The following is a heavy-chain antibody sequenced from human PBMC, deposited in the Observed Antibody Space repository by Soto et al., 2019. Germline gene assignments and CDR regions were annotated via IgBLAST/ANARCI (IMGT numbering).Heavy chain of an antibody. D-gene: IGHD2-21*02. CDR1: GYSLTSYW. J-gene: IGHJ3*02. CDR2: IYPGDSDT. Sequence: PGESLKISCKGSGYSLTSYWIGWVRQMPGKGLEWMGIIYPGDSDTRYSPSFQGQVTISADKSISTAYLQWSSLKASDTAMYYCARIRRAVVTPDAFDIWGQGTMVTVSS. CDR3: ARIRRAVVTPDAFDI. V-gene: IGHV5-51*01.